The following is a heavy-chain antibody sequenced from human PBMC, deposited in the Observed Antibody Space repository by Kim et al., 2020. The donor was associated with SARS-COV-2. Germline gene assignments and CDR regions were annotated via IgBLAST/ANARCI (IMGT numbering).Heavy chain of an antibody. CDR3: ARGYLAARPFSWFDP. J-gene: IGHJ5*02. V-gene: IGHV4-34*01. Sequence: SETLSLTCAVYGGSFSGYYWSWIRQPPGKGLEWIGEINHSGSTNYNPSLKSRVTISVDTSKNQFSLKLSSVTAADTAVYYCARGYLAARPFSWFDPWGQGTLVTVSS. CDR1: GGSFSGYY. D-gene: IGHD6-6*01. CDR2: INHSGST.